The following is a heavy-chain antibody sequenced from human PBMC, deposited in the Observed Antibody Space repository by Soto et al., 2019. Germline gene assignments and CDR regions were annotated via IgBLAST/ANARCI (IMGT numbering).Heavy chain of an antibody. CDR2: ISYDGSKK. Sequence: QVQLVESGGGVVQPGRSLRLSCAASGFTFSSYAMRWVRQAPGKGLEWVAVISYDGSKKYYADSVKGRFTISRDNSKKTLYLQMNSLRAEDTAVYYCAKDRGYWGQGTLVTVSS. J-gene: IGHJ4*02. V-gene: IGHV3-30-3*01. CDR1: GFTFSSYA. CDR3: AKDRGY.